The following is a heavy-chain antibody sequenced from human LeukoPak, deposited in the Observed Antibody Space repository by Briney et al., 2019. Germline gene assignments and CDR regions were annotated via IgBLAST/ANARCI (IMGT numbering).Heavy chain of an antibody. V-gene: IGHV4-34*01. CDR1: GGSFSGYY. CDR3: ARGRSSGWSILVVARGSVYNWFDP. CDR2: INHSGST. Sequence: SETLSLTCAVYGGSFSGYYWSWIRQPPGKGLEWIGEINHSGSTNYNPSLKSRVTISVDTSKNQFSLKLSSVTAADTAVYYCARGRSSGWSILVVARGSVYNWFDPWGQGTLVTVSS. D-gene: IGHD6-19*01. J-gene: IGHJ5*02.